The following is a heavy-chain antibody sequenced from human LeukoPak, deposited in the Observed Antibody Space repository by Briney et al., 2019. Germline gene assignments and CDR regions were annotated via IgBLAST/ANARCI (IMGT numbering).Heavy chain of an antibody. D-gene: IGHD3-10*01. CDR3: ARDGNRRTTYYYGSGSDY. CDR2: INPSGSST. V-gene: IGHV1-46*01. CDR1: GYTFTSYY. Sequence: GASVKVSCKASGYTFTSYYMHWVRQAPGQGLEWMGIINPSGSSTSYAQKFQGRVTMTTDTSTSTSYMELRSLRSDDTAVYYCARDGNRRTTYYYGSGSDYWGQGTLVTVSS. J-gene: IGHJ4*02.